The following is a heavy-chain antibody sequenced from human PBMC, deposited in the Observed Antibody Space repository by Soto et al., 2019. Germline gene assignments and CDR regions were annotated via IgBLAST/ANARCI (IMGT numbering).Heavy chain of an antibody. CDR2: INPNGGAT. CDR3: ARESGGATATLDYYYFYMDV. V-gene: IGHV1-2*02. D-gene: IGHD5-12*01. CDR1: GDSFNDYY. Sequence: VQLAQSGAEVKKPGASVKVSCKTSGDSFNDYYIHWVRQAPGQGLEWMGWINPNGGATKYAQKFQGRVTVTRETSIRTVYMELSSLRSDDTAVYYCARESGGATATLDYYYFYMDVWGKGTTVIVSS. J-gene: IGHJ6*03.